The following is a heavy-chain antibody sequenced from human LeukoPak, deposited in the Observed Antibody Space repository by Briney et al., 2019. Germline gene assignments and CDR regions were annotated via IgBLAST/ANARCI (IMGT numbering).Heavy chain of an antibody. CDR2: ISSSSSYI. J-gene: IGHJ6*04. V-gene: IGHV3-21*01. CDR1: AFSFSNYN. D-gene: IGHD3-10*02. CDR3: AELGITMIGGV. Sequence: GGSLRLSCAASAFSFSNYNMNWVRQAPGKGLEWVSSISSSSSYIYYADSVKGRFTISRDNAKNSLYLQMNSLRAEDTAVYYCAELGITMIGGVWGKGTTVTISS.